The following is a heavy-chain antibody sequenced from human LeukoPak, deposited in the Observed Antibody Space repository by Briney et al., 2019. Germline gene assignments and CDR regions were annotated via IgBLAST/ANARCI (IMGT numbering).Heavy chain of an antibody. J-gene: IGHJ4*02. Sequence: ASVKVSCKASGGTFSNYAISWVRQAPGQGLEWMGRIIPIFGIANYAQKFQGRVTITADKSTSTAYMELSSLRSEDTAVYYCARGYDSSGYYHSDFDYWGQGTLVTVSS. CDR2: IIPIFGIA. V-gene: IGHV1-69*04. D-gene: IGHD3-22*01. CDR3: ARGYDSSGYYHSDFDY. CDR1: GGTFSNYA.